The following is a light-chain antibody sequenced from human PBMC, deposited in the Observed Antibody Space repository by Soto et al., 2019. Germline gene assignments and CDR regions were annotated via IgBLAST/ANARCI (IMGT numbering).Light chain of an antibody. Sequence: EIVLTQSPATLSLSPGERATLSCRASQSVSSYLAWYQQKPGQAPRLLIYDASNRATGIPARFSGSGSGTDVTLTISSLEPEDFAVYYCQQRSNWVLTFGGGTKVDIK. CDR2: DAS. V-gene: IGKV3-11*01. CDR3: QQRSNWVLT. CDR1: QSVSSY. J-gene: IGKJ4*01.